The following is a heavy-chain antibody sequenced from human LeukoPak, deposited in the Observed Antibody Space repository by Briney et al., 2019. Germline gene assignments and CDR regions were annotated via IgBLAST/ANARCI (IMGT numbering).Heavy chain of an antibody. CDR2: IYHSGST. CDR3: ARAVGYSYGPNSIFDY. CDR1: GGSISSGGYS. J-gene: IGHJ4*02. V-gene: IGHV4-30-2*01. Sequence: PSETLSLTCAVSGGSISSGGYSWSWIRQPPGEGLEWIGYIYHSGSTYYNPSLKSRVTISVDRSKNQFSLKLSSVTAADTAVYYCARAVGYSYGPNSIFDYWGQGTLVTVSS. D-gene: IGHD5-18*01.